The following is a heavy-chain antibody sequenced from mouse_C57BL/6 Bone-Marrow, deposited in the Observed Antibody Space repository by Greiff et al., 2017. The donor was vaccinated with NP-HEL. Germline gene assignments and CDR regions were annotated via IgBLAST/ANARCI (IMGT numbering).Heavy chain of an antibody. CDR2: IDPSDSYT. Sequence: QVQLQQPGAELVRPGTSVKLSCKASGYTFTSYWMHWVKQRPGQGLEWIGVIDPSDSYTNYNQKFKGKATLTVDTSSSTAYMQLSSLTSEDSAVYYCARLDYYDDDGYAMDDWGQGTSVTVSS. V-gene: IGHV1-59*01. CDR1: GYTFTSYW. J-gene: IGHJ4*01. CDR3: ARLDYYDDDGYAMDD. D-gene: IGHD2-4*01.